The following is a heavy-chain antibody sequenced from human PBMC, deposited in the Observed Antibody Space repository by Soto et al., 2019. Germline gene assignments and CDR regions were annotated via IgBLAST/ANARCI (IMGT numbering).Heavy chain of an antibody. CDR1: GGSFRGYY. D-gene: IGHD6-6*01. J-gene: IGHJ6*02. Sequence: ESLSLSCAVYGGSFRGYYWSWSRQPPGKGLEWIGEINHSGSTNYNPSLKSRVTISVDTSKNQFSLKLSYVTAADTAVYYCARGGAAPKYYYYYYGTDVWGQGTTVTV. V-gene: IGHV4-34*01. CDR2: INHSGST. CDR3: ARGGAAPKYYYYYYGTDV.